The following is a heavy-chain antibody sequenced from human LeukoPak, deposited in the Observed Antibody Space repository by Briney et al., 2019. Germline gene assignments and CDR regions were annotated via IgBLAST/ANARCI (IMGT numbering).Heavy chain of an antibody. CDR2: MYSSGST. J-gene: IGHJ3*02. Sequence: PWATLSLACTVSGGSISNYHWSWIRQPAGKALECLGRMYSSGSTSYNSSLKSRITMSIDTSKYQFSLNLSSVTAADTAVYYCVREDATTGAFDNWGQGTMVTVS. CDR1: GGSISNYH. D-gene: IGHD1-1*01. CDR3: VREDATTGAFDN. V-gene: IGHV4-4*07.